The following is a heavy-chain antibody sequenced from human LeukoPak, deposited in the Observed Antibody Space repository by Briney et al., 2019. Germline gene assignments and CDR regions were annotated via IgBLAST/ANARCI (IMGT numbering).Heavy chain of an antibody. D-gene: IGHD2-2*01. J-gene: IGHJ6*03. CDR2: IYYSGST. CDR1: GGSISSRSYY. Sequence: KSSETLSLTCTVSGGSISSRSYYWGWIRQPPGKGLEWIGSIYYSGSTYYNPSLKSRVTISVDTSKNRFSLKLSSVTAADTAVYYCARHRREYCSSTSCHYYYYYYMDVWGKGTTVTVSS. CDR3: ARHRREYCSSTSCHYYYYYYMDV. V-gene: IGHV4-39*01.